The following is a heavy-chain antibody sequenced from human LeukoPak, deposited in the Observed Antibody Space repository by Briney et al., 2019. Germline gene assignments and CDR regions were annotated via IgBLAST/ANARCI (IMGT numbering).Heavy chain of an antibody. CDR1: GDSITSYY. Sequence: SETLSLTCTVSGDSITSYYWSWIRQPPGKGLESIGCLYYTYTGGTTYSPSLKSRVTVSGDTSKNHFSLKLNSVTAADTAVYYCARHVAPPYGDAFDTWGQGTMVTVSS. CDR3: ARHVAPPYGDAFDT. CDR2: LYYTYTGGT. D-gene: IGHD3-10*01. J-gene: IGHJ3*02. V-gene: IGHV4-59*08.